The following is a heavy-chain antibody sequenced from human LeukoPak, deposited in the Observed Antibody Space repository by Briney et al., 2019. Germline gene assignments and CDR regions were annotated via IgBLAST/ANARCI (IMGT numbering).Heavy chain of an antibody. CDR2: ISAYNGDT. CDR3: ARTRGTHISMAYLDS. Sequence: ASVKVSCKASGGTFSSYAISWVRQAPGQGLEWMGWISAYNGDTNYAQRFQGRVTMTRVTSITTAYMELSSLRSDDTAVYYCARTRGTHISMAYLDSWGQGTLVTVSS. V-gene: IGHV1-18*01. J-gene: IGHJ4*02. D-gene: IGHD2/OR15-2a*01. CDR1: GGTFSSYA.